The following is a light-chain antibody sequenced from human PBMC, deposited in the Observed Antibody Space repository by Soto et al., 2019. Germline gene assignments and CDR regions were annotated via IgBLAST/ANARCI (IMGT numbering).Light chain of an antibody. Sequence: QSVLTQPPSASGTPGQRVTISCSGSSSNIGSNYVYWYQQLAGTAPKLLIYRSNQRPSGVPDRFSGSKSGTSASLAISGLRSEDEADYYCAAWDDSLSGVVFGGGTKLTVL. CDR1: SSNIGSNY. V-gene: IGLV1-47*01. CDR2: RSN. CDR3: AAWDDSLSGVV. J-gene: IGLJ2*01.